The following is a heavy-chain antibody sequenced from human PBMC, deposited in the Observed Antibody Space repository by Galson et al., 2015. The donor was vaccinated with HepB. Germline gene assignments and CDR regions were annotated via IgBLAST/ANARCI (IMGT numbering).Heavy chain of an antibody. D-gene: IGHD2-2*01. V-gene: IGHV3-66*01. CDR3: ARGPRDCSSTSCSDYFDF. CDR2: IYSGGNT. J-gene: IGHJ4*02. CDR1: GFTVSSKY. Sequence: SLRLSCAASGFTVSSKYVSWVRQAPGQGLEWVSVIYSGGNTYYADSVKGRFTISRDNSENTLYLQMNSLRAEDTAVYYCARGPRDCSSTSCSDYFDFWGQGALVTVSS.